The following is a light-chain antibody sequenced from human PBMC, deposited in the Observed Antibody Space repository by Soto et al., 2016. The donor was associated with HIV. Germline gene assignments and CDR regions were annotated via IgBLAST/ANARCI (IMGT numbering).Light chain of an antibody. CDR1: QRISSW. CDR3: QQYNSYPYT. Sequence: IQLAQSPSSLSASVGDRVTITCRASQRISSWLAWYQQKPGKAPKLLIYKASTLESGVPSRFSGSGSGTEFTLTISSLQPDDFAIYYCQQYNSYPYTFGQGTKLEIK. CDR2: KAS. V-gene: IGKV1-5*03. J-gene: IGKJ2*01.